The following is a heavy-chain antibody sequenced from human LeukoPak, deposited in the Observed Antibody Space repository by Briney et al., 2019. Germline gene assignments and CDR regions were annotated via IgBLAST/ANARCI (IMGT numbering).Heavy chain of an antibody. CDR3: ATLDPKIAARPYFSLDY. D-gene: IGHD6-6*01. CDR1: GYTLTELS. V-gene: IGHV1-24*01. Sequence: GASVKVSCKVSGYTLTELSMHWVRQAPGKGLEWMGGFDPEDGETIYAQKFQGRVTMTEDTSTDTAYIELSSLRSEDTAVYYCATLDPKIAARPYFSLDYWGQGTLVTVSS. CDR2: FDPEDGET. J-gene: IGHJ4*02.